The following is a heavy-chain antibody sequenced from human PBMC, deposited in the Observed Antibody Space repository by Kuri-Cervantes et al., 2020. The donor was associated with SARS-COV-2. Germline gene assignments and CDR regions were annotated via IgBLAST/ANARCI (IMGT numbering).Heavy chain of an antibody. CDR2: IYSGGST. CDR3: AKELNEGYSSSWYFDY. Sequence: GGSLRLSCAASGFTFSSYSMNWVRQAPGKGLEWVSVIYSGGSTYYADSVKGRFTISRDNSKNTLYLQMNSLRAEDTAVYYCAKELNEGYSSSWYFDYWGQGTLVTVSS. CDR1: GFTFSSYS. J-gene: IGHJ4*02. D-gene: IGHD6-13*01. V-gene: IGHV3-53*01.